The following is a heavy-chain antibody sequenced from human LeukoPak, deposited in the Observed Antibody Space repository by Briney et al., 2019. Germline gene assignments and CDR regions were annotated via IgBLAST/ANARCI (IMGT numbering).Heavy chain of an antibody. J-gene: IGHJ4*02. CDR1: GGSFSDYF. CDR3: ARVSGIAARRALIYY. CDR2: INHSGSN. Sequence: PSETVSLTCAVYGGSFSDYFWSWIRQPPGKGLEWNGEINHSGSNNYHPSLKSRVPLSVDTSKNQFSLKLSSVTAADTAVYYCARVSGIAARRALIYYWGQGTLVTVSS. D-gene: IGHD6-6*01. V-gene: IGHV4-34*01.